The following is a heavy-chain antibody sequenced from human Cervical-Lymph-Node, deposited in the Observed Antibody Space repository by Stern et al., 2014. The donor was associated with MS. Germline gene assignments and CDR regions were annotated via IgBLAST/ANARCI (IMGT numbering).Heavy chain of an antibody. D-gene: IGHD6-13*01. J-gene: IGHJ4*02. CDR1: RGTFSSDA. V-gene: IGHV1-69*01. Sequence: VQLVESGAEVKKPGASVKVSCKAYRGTFSSDAISWVRQAPGHGLEWIRGIIPIFGTANYAQKFQGRVTITADESTSTAYMELSSLRSEDTAVYYCARAGIAAAGTMGELAYWGQGTLVTVSS. CDR2: IIPIFGTA. CDR3: ARAGIAAAGTMGELAY.